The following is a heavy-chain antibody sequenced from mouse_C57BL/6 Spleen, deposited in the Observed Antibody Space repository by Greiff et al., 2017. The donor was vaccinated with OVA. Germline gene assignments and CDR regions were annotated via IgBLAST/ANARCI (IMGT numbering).Heavy chain of an antibody. CDR3: ARSCGNSDYDMDY. D-gene: IGHD2-1*01. CDR1: GYTFTDYY. CDR2: IFPGSGST. Sequence: QVQLQQSGPELVKPGASVKISCKASGYTFTDYYINWVKQRPGQGLEWIGWIFPGSGSTYYNEKFKGKATLTVDTSSSTAYMVLSSLASEDSAVYVCARSCGNSDYDMDYWGKGTTVTVSS. J-gene: IGHJ4*01. V-gene: IGHV1-75*01.